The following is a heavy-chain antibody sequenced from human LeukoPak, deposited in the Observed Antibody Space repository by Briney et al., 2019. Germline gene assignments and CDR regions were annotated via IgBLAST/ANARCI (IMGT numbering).Heavy chain of an antibody. D-gene: IGHD3-9*01. V-gene: IGHV3-21*01. CDR3: ARGPIYYDILTGFDY. J-gene: IGHJ4*02. CDR1: GFTFSSYS. Sequence: GGSLRLSCAASGFTFSSYSMNWVRQAPGKGLEWVSSISSSSSYIYYADSVKGRFTISRDNAKNSLYLQMNSLRAEDTAVYYCARGPIYYDILTGFDYWGQGTLVTVSS. CDR2: ISSSSSYI.